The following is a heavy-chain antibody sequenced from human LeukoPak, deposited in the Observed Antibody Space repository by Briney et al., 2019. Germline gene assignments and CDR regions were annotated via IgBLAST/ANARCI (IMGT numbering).Heavy chain of an antibody. D-gene: IGHD5-18*01. CDR2: IYHSGST. J-gene: IGHJ5*02. CDR3: ARESFLSWIQLTNPNNWFDP. Sequence: SETLSLTCAVSGGSISSSNWWSWVRQPPGKGLEWIGEIYHSGSTNYNPSLKSRVTISVDKSKNQFSLKLSSVTAADTAVYYCARESFLSWIQLTNPNNWFDPWGQGTLVTVSS. CDR1: GGSISSSNW. V-gene: IGHV4-4*02.